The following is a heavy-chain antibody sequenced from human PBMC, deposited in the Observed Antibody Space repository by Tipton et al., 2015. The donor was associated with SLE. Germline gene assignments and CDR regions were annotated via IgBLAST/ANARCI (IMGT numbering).Heavy chain of an antibody. CDR3: AGGPGSVPTTRFYYRDV. J-gene: IGHJ6*03. V-gene: IGHV3-74*01. Sequence: SLRLSCAASGFTFSSSWMHWVRQAPGKGLVWVSRIVRDESTTTYADSVKGRFTISRDNAKNTLFLQMNSLRAEDTAVYYCAGGPGSVPTTRFYYRDVWGKGTTVTVSS. D-gene: IGHD1-14*01. CDR1: GFTFSSSW. CDR2: IVRDESTT.